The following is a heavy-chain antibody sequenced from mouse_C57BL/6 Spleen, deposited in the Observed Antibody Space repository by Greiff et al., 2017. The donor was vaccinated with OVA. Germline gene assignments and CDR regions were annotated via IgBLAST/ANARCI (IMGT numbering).Heavy chain of an antibody. J-gene: IGHJ1*03. V-gene: IGHV14-1*01. CDR1: GFNIKDYY. CDR2: IDPEDGDT. Sequence: VQLQQSGAELVRPGASVKLSCTASGFNIKDYYMHWVKQRPEQGLEWIGRIDPEDGDTEYAPKFQGKATMTADTSSNTAYLQLSSLTSEDTAVYYCTLDSSGHRYCDVWGTGTTVTVSS. CDR3: TLDSSGHRYCDV. D-gene: IGHD3-2*02.